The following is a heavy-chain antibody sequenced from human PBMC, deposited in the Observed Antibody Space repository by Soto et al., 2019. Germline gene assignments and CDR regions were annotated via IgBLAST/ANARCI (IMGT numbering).Heavy chain of an antibody. V-gene: IGHV2-5*02. CDR2: IYWDDDK. CDR3: AHSPDYDILTGYYWPWFDP. J-gene: IGHJ5*02. D-gene: IGHD3-9*01. CDR1: GFSLSTSGVG. Sequence: ESGPTLVNPPQTLTLTCTFSGFSLSTSGVGVGWIRQPPGKALEWLALIYWDDDKRYSPSLKSRLTITKDTSKNQVVLTMTNMDPVDTATYYCAHSPDYDILTGYYWPWFDPWGQGTLITVSS.